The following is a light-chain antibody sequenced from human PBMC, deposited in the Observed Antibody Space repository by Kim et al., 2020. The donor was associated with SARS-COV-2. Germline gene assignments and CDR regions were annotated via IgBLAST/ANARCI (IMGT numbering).Light chain of an antibody. J-gene: IGLJ3*02. V-gene: IGLV2-8*01. CDR1: SSDVGGYNY. CDR3: SSYAGSNNWV. Sequence: GQSVPISCTGTSSDVGGYNYVSWYQQHPGKAPKLMIYEVSQRPSGVPDRFSGSKSGNTASLTVSGLQAEDEADYYCSSYAGSNNWVFGGGTQLTVL. CDR2: EVS.